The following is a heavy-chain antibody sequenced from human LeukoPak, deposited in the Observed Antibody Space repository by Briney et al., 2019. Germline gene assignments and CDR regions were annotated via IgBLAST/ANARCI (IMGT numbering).Heavy chain of an antibody. Sequence: GGSLRLSCAVSGFTVSSNYMSWVRQAPGKGLEWVSVIYGGGSTYYADSVKGRFTISRDNSKSTLYLQMNSLRAEDTAVYYCARDRRGDSSGYLYYFDYWGQGTLVTVSS. CDR3: ARDRRGDSSGYLYYFDY. CDR2: IYGGGST. J-gene: IGHJ4*02. D-gene: IGHD3-22*01. V-gene: IGHV3-53*01. CDR1: GFTVSSNY.